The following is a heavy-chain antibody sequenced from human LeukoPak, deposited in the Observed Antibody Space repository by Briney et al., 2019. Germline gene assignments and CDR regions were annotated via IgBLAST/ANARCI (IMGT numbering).Heavy chain of an antibody. D-gene: IGHD3-10*01. CDR2: INPSSGGT. CDR3: ARMMVRGVIVP. CDR1: GYTFTGYY. J-gene: IGHJ5*02. V-gene: IGHV1-2*02. Sequence: ASVKVSCKASGYTFTGYYMHWVRQAPGQGLEWMGWINPSSGGTNYAQKFQGRVTMTRDTSISTAYMELSSLRSEDTAVYYCARMMVRGVIVPWGQGTLVTVSS.